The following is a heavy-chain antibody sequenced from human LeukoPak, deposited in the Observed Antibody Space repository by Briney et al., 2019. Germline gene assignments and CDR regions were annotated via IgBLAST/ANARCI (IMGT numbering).Heavy chain of an antibody. Sequence: GGSLRLSCAASGFTFSSDAMHWVRQAPGKGLEWVAVISYDGSNKYYADSVKGRFTISRDNSKNTLYLQMNSLRAEDTAVYYCARDPPARYSSSWYVDYWGQGTLVTVSS. CDR3: ARDPPARYSSSWYVDY. CDR2: ISYDGSNK. V-gene: IGHV3-30-3*01. J-gene: IGHJ4*02. D-gene: IGHD6-13*01. CDR1: GFTFSSDA.